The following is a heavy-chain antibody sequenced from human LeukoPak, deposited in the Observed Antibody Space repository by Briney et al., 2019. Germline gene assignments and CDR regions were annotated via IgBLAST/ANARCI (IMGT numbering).Heavy chain of an antibody. Sequence: PGGSLRLSCAASGFTFRSYNMNWVRQAPGKRLEWVSYISGSSSTIYYADSVKGRFTVSRDNAKNSLYLQMNSLRVEDTAVYYCARVFDSSGNYWSYYYMDVWGKGTTVTVSS. D-gene: IGHD3-10*01. CDR3: ARVFDSSGNYWSYYYMDV. CDR2: ISGSSSTI. V-gene: IGHV3-48*01. J-gene: IGHJ6*03. CDR1: GFTFRSYN.